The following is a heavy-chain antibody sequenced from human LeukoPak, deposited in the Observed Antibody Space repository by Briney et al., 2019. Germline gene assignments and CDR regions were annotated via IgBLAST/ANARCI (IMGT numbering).Heavy chain of an antibody. CDR1: GYTFTAYY. Sequence: ASVKVSCKATGYTFTAYYMQWVRQAPGQGLEWMGWINPNSGTTNCAQKFQGRVTMTRDTSISTAYMELSRLRSDDTAVYYCARELQGYYYYMDVWGKGTTVTVSS. CDR3: ARELQGYYYYMDV. CDR2: INPNSGTT. J-gene: IGHJ6*03. V-gene: IGHV1-2*02.